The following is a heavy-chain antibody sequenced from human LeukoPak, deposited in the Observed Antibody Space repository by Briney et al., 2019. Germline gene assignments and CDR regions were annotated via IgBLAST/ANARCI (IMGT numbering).Heavy chain of an antibody. CDR3: AREMVRGVIIYYYYGMDV. CDR1: GFTFSIYA. Sequence: PGRSLRLSCAASGFTFSIYAMHWVRQAPGKGLERVAVISYDGSNKYYADSVKGRFTISRDNSKNTLYLQMNSLRAEDTAVYYCAREMVRGVIIYYYYGMDVWGKGTTVTVSS. CDR2: ISYDGSNK. J-gene: IGHJ6*04. V-gene: IGHV3-30*04. D-gene: IGHD3-10*01.